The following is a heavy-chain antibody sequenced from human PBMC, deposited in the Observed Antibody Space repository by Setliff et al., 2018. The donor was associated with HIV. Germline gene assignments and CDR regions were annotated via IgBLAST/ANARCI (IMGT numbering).Heavy chain of an antibody. J-gene: IGHJ5*02. CDR3: AIGDEYPGVFQS. CDR1: DDPINSFY. D-gene: IGHD2-2*01. V-gene: IGHV4-4*09. Sequence: SETLSLTCTVSDDPINSFYWSWIRQPPGKGLEWIGSIYTSGTTNYNPSLEGRITTSVDLSKNHFSLNLHSVTAADTAVYYCAIGDEYPGVFQSWGQGKVVTVSS. CDR2: IYTSGTT.